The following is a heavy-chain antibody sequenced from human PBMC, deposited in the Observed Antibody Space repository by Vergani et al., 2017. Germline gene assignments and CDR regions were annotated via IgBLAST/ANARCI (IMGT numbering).Heavy chain of an antibody. V-gene: IGHV5-51*03. Sequence: EVQLVQSGAEVKTPGESLKISCKGSGYSFTSYWIGWVRQMPGKGLEWMGIIYPGDSDTRYSPSFQGQVTISADKSISTAYLQWSSLKASDTAMYYCATPGYCSSTSCSKHAFDIWGQGTMVTVSS. CDR3: ATPGYCSSTSCSKHAFDI. J-gene: IGHJ3*02. CDR2: IYPGDSDT. D-gene: IGHD2-2*01. CDR1: GYSFTSYW.